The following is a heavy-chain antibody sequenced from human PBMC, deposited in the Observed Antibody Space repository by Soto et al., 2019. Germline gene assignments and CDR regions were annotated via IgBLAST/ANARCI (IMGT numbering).Heavy chain of an antibody. D-gene: IGHD2-2*01. J-gene: IGHJ6*02. Sequence: SETLSLTCTVSGGSISSGDYYWSWIRQPPGKGLEWIGYIYYSGSTYYNPSLKSRVTISVDTSRNQFSLKLSSVTAADTAVYYCARGGPLNCISTSCYDMAPTYYGMDVWGQGTTVTVSS. CDR1: GGSISSGDYY. CDR3: ARGGPLNCISTSCYDMAPTYYGMDV. CDR2: IYYSGST. V-gene: IGHV4-30-4*01.